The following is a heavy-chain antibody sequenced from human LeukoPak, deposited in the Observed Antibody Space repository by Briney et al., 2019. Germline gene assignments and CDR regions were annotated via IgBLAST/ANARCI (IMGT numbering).Heavy chain of an antibody. V-gene: IGHV4-4*07. CDR2: ISTSGST. CDR3: ARGLVIAVTGWGQWELPPAGHDF. CDR1: GGSISSYY. D-gene: IGHD1-26*01. Sequence: PSETLSLTCTVSGGSISSYYWSWIRQPAGKGLESIGHISTSGSTNYNPSLKSRVTMSIDKSKNQFSLKLNSVTAADTAVYYCARGLVIAVTGWGQWELPPAGHDFWGQETLVTVSS. J-gene: IGHJ4*02.